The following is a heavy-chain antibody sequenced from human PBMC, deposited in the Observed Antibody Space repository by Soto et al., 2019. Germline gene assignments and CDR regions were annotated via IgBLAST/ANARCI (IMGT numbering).Heavy chain of an antibody. CDR1: GFTFSNAW. Sequence: GGSLRLSCAASGFTFSNAWMSWVRQAPGKGLEWVGRIKSKTDGGTTDYATPVKGRFTISRDDSKNTAYLQMNSLKTEDTAVYYCTKTYCGGDCYSYYYYYMDVWGKGTTVTVSS. J-gene: IGHJ6*03. CDR3: TKTYCGGDCYSYYYYYMDV. D-gene: IGHD2-21*02. V-gene: IGHV3-15*01. CDR2: IKSKTDGGTT.